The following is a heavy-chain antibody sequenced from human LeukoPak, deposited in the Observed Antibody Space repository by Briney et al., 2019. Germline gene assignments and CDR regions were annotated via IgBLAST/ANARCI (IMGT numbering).Heavy chain of an antibody. CDR1: GFTFSSYW. CDR3: ARGASGIAFDI. Sequence: GGSLRLSCAASGFTFSSYWMSWVRQAPGKGLEWVANIKQDGSEKYYVDSVKGLFTISRDNAKNSLYLQMNSLRAEDTAVYYCARGASGIAFDIWGQGTMVTVSS. D-gene: IGHD1-1*01. J-gene: IGHJ3*02. CDR2: IKQDGSEK. V-gene: IGHV3-7*01.